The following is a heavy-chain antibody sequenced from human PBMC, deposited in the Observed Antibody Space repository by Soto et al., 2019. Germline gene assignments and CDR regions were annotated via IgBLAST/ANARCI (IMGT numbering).Heavy chain of an antibody. D-gene: IGHD2-2*01. CDR1: GGSISSYY. J-gene: IGHJ6*03. CDR3: AGSRRYCSSTSCSYMDV. V-gene: IGHV4-59*01. CDR2: IYYSGST. Sequence: VTGGSISSYYWSWIRQPPGKGLEWIGYIYYSGSTNYNPSLKSRVTISVDTSKNQFSLKLSSVTAADTAVYYCAGSRRYCSSTSCSYMDVWGKGTTVTVSS.